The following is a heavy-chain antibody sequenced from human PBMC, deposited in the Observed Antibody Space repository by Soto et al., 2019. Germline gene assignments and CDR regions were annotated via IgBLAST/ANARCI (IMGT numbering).Heavy chain of an antibody. Sequence: QVQLVQSGAEVKKPGASVKVSCKASGYTFTSYYMHWVRQAPGQGLEWMGIINPSGGSTSYAQKFQGGVTMTRDTSTSTGYMELSSLRSEDTAVYYCARDSRYCSGGSCYWSYFDYWGQGTLVTVSS. V-gene: IGHV1-46*01. CDR3: ARDSRYCSGGSCYWSYFDY. J-gene: IGHJ4*02. CDR1: GYTFTSYY. CDR2: INPSGGST. D-gene: IGHD2-15*01.